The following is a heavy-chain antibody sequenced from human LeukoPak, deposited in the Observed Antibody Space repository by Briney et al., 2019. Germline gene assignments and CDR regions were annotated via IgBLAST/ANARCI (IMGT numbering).Heavy chain of an antibody. CDR2: TYYRSKWYY. D-gene: IGHD1-26*01. CDR1: GDSVSSNSAA. J-gene: IGHJ4*02. V-gene: IGHV6-1*01. CDR3: ARTRDLGPDY. Sequence: SQTLSLTCVISGDSVSSNSAAWNWLRQSPSRGLEWLGRTYYRSKWYYHYAVSMKSRITVNPDTSKNQFSLQLNSVTPEDTAVYYCARTRDLGPDYWGQGTLVTVSS.